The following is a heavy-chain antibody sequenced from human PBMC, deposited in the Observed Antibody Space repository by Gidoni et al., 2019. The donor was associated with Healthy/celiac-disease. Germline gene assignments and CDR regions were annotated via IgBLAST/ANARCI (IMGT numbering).Heavy chain of an antibody. CDR1: GYTFTSYD. Sequence: QVQLAQSGAQVKKPGASVTVSCKASGYTFTSYDINWVRQATGQGLEWMGWMNPNSGNTGYAQKFQGRVTMTRNTSISTAYMELSSLRSEDTAVYYCARVGLYCSGGSCNEGNWFDPWGQGTLVTVSS. V-gene: IGHV1-8*01. D-gene: IGHD2-15*01. J-gene: IGHJ5*02. CDR2: MNPNSGNT. CDR3: ARVGLYCSGGSCNEGNWFDP.